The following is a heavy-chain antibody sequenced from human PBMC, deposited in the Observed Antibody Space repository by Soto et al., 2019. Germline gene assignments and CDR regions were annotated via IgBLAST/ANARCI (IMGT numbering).Heavy chain of an antibody. D-gene: IGHD6-13*01. CDR1: GYTFTGYY. V-gene: IGHV1-2*04. CDR2: INPNSGVT. J-gene: IGHJ5*02. Sequence: ASVKVSCKASGYTFTGYYMHWVRQAPGQGLEWMGWINPNSGVTNYAQKFQGWVTMTRDTSISTAYMELSRLISDDTAVYSCARSMVDIAVADGSRRNNWFDPWGQGTLVTVSS. CDR3: ARSMVDIAVADGSRRNNWFDP.